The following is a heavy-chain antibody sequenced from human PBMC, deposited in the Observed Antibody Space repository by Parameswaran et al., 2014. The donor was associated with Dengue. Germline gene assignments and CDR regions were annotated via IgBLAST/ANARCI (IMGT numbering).Heavy chain of an antibody. CDR2: ISYDGSNK. J-gene: IGHJ6*02. D-gene: IGHD5-18*01. V-gene: IGHV3-30*18. CDR3: AKDHWVTAMATFYYYYYGMDV. Sequence: VRQMPGKGLEWVAVISYDGSNKYYADSVKGRFTISRDNSKNTLYLQMNSLRAEDTAVYYCAKDHWVTAMATFYYYYYGMDVWGQGTTVTVSS.